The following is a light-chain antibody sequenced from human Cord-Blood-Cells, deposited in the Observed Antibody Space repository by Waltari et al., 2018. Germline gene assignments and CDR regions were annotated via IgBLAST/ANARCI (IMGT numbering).Light chain of an antibody. J-gene: IGKJ1*01. CDR2: GAS. V-gene: IGKV3-20*01. CDR3: QQYGSSPQGT. CDR1: QSVSSSY. Sequence: EIVLTQSPGTLSLSPGERATLSCRAIQSVSSSYLAWYQQKPGQAPRLLIYGASSRATDIPDRFSGSGSGTDFTLTISRLEPEDFAVYYCQQYGSSPQGTFGQGTKVEIK.